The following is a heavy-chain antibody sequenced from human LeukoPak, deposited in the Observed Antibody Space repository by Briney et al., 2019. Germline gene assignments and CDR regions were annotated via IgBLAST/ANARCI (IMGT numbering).Heavy chain of an antibody. CDR2: IYYSGRT. J-gene: IGHJ6*03. Sequence: SETLSLTCTVSGGSISSYYWSWIRQPPGKGLEWIGYIYYSGRTNYNPSLKSRVTISVDASKNQFSLKLSSVTAADTAVYYCARAGGLGYYYYYYMDVWGKGTTVTVS. D-gene: IGHD3-16*01. CDR1: GGSISSYY. CDR3: ARAGGLGYYYYYYMDV. V-gene: IGHV4-59*01.